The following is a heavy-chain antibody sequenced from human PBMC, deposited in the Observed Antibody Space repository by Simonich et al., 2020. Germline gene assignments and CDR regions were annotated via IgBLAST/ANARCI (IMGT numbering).Heavy chain of an antibody. J-gene: IGHJ6*02. D-gene: IGHD6-13*01. CDR2: IHHRGNT. Sequence: QVQLQESGPGLVKPSETLSLTCAVSGYSISSGYYWGWIRQPPGKGLVWIGSIHHRGNTYYNPSLKSRVTISIDTSKNQFSLKLSSVTAADTAVYYCARVGYSNYYYYGMDVWGQGTTVTVSS. CDR1: GYSISSGYY. CDR3: ARVGYSNYYYYGMDV. V-gene: IGHV4-38-2*01.